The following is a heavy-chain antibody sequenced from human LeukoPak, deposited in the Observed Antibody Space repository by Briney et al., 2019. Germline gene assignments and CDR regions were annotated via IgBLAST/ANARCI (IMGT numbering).Heavy chain of an antibody. D-gene: IGHD1-26*01. Sequence: PSETLSLTCTVSGYSISSGYYWGWIRQPPGKGLEWIGSIYHSGSTYYNPSLKSRVTISVDTSKNQFSLKLSSVTAADTAVYYCARFSPRSGSYVDRWGQGTLVTVPS. V-gene: IGHV4-38-2*02. CDR1: GYSISSGYY. CDR2: IYHSGST. J-gene: IGHJ4*02. CDR3: ARFSPRSGSYVDR.